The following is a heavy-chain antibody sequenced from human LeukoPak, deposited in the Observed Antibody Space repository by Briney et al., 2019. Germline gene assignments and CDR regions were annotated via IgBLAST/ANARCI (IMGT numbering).Heavy chain of an antibody. CDR3: ARDKVPGDY. D-gene: IGHD2-2*01. V-gene: IGHV4-59*01. Sequence: PSETLSLTCTVSGVSISGYYWNWIRQPPGKGLEWIAYIYYSGTTDYNPSLKSRVTISVDASRNQFSLKLSSVTAADTAVYYCARDKVPGDYWGRGTLVTVSS. CDR2: IYYSGTT. J-gene: IGHJ4*02. CDR1: GVSISGYY.